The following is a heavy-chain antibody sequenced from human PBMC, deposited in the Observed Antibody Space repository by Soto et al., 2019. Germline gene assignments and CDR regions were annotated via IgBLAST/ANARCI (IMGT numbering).Heavy chain of an antibody. Sequence: PSETLSLTCTVSCGSVDSGSYYWSWIRQSPGKGLEWIGYIYYSGSTNSNPSLKSRVTISLDMSKNQFSLKLSSVTAADTAVYYCARDSSMTYYYGMDVWGQGTTVTVSS. CDR3: ARDSSMTYYYGMDV. J-gene: IGHJ6*02. V-gene: IGHV4-61*01. CDR2: IYYSGST. CDR1: CGSVDSGSYY.